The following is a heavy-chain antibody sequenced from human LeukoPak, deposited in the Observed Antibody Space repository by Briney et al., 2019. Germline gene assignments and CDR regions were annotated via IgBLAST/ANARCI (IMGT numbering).Heavy chain of an antibody. Sequence: SETLSLTCTVSGGSLSSSSYYWGWIRQPPGKGLEWIGSIYYSGSTYYNPSLKSRVTISVDTSKNQFSLKLSSVTAADTAVYYCARVEYSSNLGDYWGQGTLVTVSS. CDR1: GGSLSSSSYY. CDR3: ARVEYSSNLGDY. CDR2: IYYSGST. V-gene: IGHV4-39*07. D-gene: IGHD6-6*01. J-gene: IGHJ4*02.